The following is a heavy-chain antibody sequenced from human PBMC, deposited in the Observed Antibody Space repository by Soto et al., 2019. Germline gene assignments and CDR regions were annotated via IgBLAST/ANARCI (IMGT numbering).Heavy chain of an antibody. CDR3: ARNRRRVTTSWHFDY. CDR2: IHGGGNSA. J-gene: IGHJ4*02. D-gene: IGHD4-17*01. V-gene: IGHV3-23*01. CDR1: GFTFSGYA. Sequence: EVQLLESGGDLVQPGRSLRLSCAASGFTFSGYAMSWVRQAPGKGLEWVSVIHGGGNSAYYADSVKGRFTISRDNSKNTLYLQMSSLRGADTAVYYCARNRRRVTTSWHFDYWGQGTLVTVSS.